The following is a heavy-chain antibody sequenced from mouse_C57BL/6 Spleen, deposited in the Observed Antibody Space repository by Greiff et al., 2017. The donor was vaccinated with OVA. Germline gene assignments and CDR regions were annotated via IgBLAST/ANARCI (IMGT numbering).Heavy chain of an antibody. CDR2: IDPSDSET. V-gene: IGHV1-52*01. CDR1: GYTFTSYW. D-gene: IGHD3-2*02. Sequence: QVQLQQPGAELVRPGSSVKLSCKASGYTFTSYWMHWVKQRPIQGLEWIGNIDPSDSETHYNQKFKDKATLTVDKSSSTAYMQLSSLTSEDSAVYYCAREEAAQAPFAYWGQGTLVTVSA. J-gene: IGHJ3*01. CDR3: AREEAAQAPFAY.